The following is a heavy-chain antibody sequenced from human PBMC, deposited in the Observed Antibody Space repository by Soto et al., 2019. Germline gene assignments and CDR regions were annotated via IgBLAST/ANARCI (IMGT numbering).Heavy chain of an antibody. J-gene: IGHJ5*02. CDR2: AYYTGST. V-gene: IGHV4-30-4*01. D-gene: IGHD2-21*02. Sequence: KPSETLSLTCTVSGASIRSTDYYWSWIRQAPGKGLEWIGYAYYTGSTYYNPSLMSRLTISVDTSKNQFSLKLTSVTAAETAVYYCVRTAREGAVAPHWFDRWGQGTQVTVSS. CDR3: VRTAREGAVAPHWFDR. CDR1: GASIRSTDYY.